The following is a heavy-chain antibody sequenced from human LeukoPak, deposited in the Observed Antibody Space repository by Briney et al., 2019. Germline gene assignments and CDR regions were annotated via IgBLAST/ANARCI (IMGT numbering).Heavy chain of an antibody. Sequence: GGSLRLSCAASGFTFSSYGMHWVRQAPGKGLEWVAFIRYDGSNKYYADSVKGRFTISRDNPKNTLYLQMNSPRAEDTAVYYCAKDYYYDSSGYPWAFDIWGQGTMVTVSS. J-gene: IGHJ3*02. V-gene: IGHV3-30*02. CDR1: GFTFSSYG. CDR3: AKDYYYDSSGYPWAFDI. D-gene: IGHD3-22*01. CDR2: IRYDGSNK.